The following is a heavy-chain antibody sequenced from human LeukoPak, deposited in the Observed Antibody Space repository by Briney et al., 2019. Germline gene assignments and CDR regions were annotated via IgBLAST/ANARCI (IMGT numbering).Heavy chain of an antibody. CDR3: ARGEMGWRLSNWFDP. CDR2: IKQDGSEE. J-gene: IGHJ5*02. CDR1: GFTFSSYW. Sequence: PGGSLRLSCAASGFTFSSYWMSWVRQAPGKGLEWVANIKQDGSEEYYVDSVKGRFTISRDNAKNSLYLQMNSLRAEDTAVYYCARGEMGWRLSNWFDPWGQGTLVTVSS. D-gene: IGHD5-24*01. V-gene: IGHV3-7*01.